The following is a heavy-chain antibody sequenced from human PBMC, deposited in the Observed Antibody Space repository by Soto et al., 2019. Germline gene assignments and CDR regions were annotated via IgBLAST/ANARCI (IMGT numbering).Heavy chain of an antibody. D-gene: IGHD6-19*01. V-gene: IGHV4-39*07. CDR2: INHSGST. J-gene: IGHJ4*02. CDR1: GGSIISSNHY. Sequence: SETLSLTCTVSGGSIISSNHYWAWIRQPPGEGLEWIGEINHSGSTNYNPYIKSRVTISVDTSKNQFSLNLSSVTAADTAVYYCARPSVAGTWGPFDYWGQGTLVTVSS. CDR3: ARPSVAGTWGPFDY.